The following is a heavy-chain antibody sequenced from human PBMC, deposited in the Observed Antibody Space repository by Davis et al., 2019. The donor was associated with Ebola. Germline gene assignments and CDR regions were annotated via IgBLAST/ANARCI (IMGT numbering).Heavy chain of an antibody. J-gene: IGHJ4*02. D-gene: IGHD4-17*01. V-gene: IGHV3-23*01. CDR2: VSGSGTTT. CDR3: SRGGAVKFDY. CDR1: GFTFRTYA. Sequence: GGSLRLSCAASGFTFRTYAMNWVRQAPGKGLEWVSAVSGSGTTTAYADSVKGRFTISRDNTKNSLYLQMNSLRDEDTALYYCSRGGAVKFDYWGQGTLVTVSS.